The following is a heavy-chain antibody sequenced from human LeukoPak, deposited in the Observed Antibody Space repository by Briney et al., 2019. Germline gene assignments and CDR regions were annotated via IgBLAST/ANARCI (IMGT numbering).Heavy chain of an antibody. CDR3: ARPKISGSYWFDP. Sequence: GESLKISCQGSGYSFTSYWISWVRQMPGKGLEWMGRIDPSDSYTNYSPSFQGHVTISADKSISTAYLQWSSLKASDTAMYYCARPKISGSYWFDPWGQGTLVTVSS. J-gene: IGHJ5*02. CDR1: GYSFTSYW. D-gene: IGHD1-26*01. V-gene: IGHV5-10-1*01. CDR2: IDPSDSYT.